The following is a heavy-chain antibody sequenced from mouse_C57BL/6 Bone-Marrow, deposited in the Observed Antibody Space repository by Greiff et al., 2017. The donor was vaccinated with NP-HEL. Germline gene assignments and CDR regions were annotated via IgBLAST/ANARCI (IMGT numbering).Heavy chain of an antibody. CDR1: GFTFSDYG. CDR2: ISNLAYSI. Sequence: EVKLMESGGGLVQPGGSLKLSCAASGFTFSDYGMAWVRQAPRKGPEWVAFISNLAYSIYYADTVTGRFTISRENAKNTLYLEMSSLRSEDTAMYYCARHQTGPMDYWGQGTSVTVSS. V-gene: IGHV5-15*01. CDR3: ARHQTGPMDY. J-gene: IGHJ4*01. D-gene: IGHD4-1*01.